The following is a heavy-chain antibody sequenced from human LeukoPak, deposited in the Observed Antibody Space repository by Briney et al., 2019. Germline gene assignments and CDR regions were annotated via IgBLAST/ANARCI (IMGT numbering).Heavy chain of an antibody. J-gene: IGHJ4*02. Sequence: ISYDESDKYYADSVKGRFTISRDNSKNTLYLQMNSLRPEDTAVYYCAKRGYDNSGYYGYFDYWGLGILVTVSS. CDR3: AKRGYDNSGYYGYFDY. V-gene: IGHV3-30*18. D-gene: IGHD3-22*01. CDR2: ISYDESDK.